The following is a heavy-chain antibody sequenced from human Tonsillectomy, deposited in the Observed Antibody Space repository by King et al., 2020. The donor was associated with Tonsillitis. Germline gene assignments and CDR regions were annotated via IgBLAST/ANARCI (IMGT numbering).Heavy chain of an antibody. CDR1: GGSISSGGYS. V-gene: IGHV4-30-4*07. J-gene: IGHJ6*02. D-gene: IGHD3-10*02. CDR3: ARSCSPAHYYYYGMDV. CDR2: IYYSGST. Sequence: VQLQESGPGLVKPSQTLSLTCAVSGGSISSGGYSWSWIRQPPGKGLEWIGYIYYSGSTYYNPSLKSRVTISVDTSKNQFSLKLSSVTAADTAVYYCARSCSPAHYYYYGMDVWGQGTTVTVSS.